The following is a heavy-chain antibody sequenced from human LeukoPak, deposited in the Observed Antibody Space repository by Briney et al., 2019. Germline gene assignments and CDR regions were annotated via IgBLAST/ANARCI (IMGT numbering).Heavy chain of an antibody. CDR2: INPKSGVT. J-gene: IGHJ4*02. Sequence: AAVKVSCKASGYPFDNYYMYWVRQAPGQGLEWMGWINPKSGVTNYAQKSQGRVTMTTDTASTTAYIELSRLRSDDTAIYYCARLLSARGYTYGYTVYWGQGTLVTVSS. CDR3: ARLLSARGYTYGYTVY. CDR1: GYPFDNYY. V-gene: IGHV1-2*02. D-gene: IGHD5-18*01.